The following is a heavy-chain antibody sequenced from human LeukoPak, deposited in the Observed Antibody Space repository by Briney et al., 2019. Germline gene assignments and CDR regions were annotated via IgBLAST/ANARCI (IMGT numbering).Heavy chain of an antibody. Sequence: PGGSLRLSCAVSGFRVSDYYMSWVRQAPGKGLEWGGLISDSGEAFYADFARGRFAISRDESENTLYLQMNSLRVEDTAVYFCARDRAANQDWVEFDPWGQGTPVIVSS. CDR2: ISDSGEA. D-gene: IGHD3/OR15-3a*01. CDR3: ARDRAANQDWVEFDP. J-gene: IGHJ5*02. CDR1: GFRVSDYY. V-gene: IGHV3-66*03.